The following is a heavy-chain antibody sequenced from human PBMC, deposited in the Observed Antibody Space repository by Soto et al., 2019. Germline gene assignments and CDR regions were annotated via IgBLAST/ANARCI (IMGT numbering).Heavy chain of an antibody. CDR2: INHSGST. V-gene: IGHV4-34*01. CDR1: GGSFSGYY. Sequence: SETLSLTCAVYGGSFSGYYWSWIRQPPGKGLEWIGEINHSGSTNYDPSLKSRVTISVDTSKNQFSLKLSSVTAADTAVYYCARGGVYYDSSGYYLDYWGQGTLVTVSS. D-gene: IGHD3-22*01. J-gene: IGHJ4*02. CDR3: ARGGVYYDSSGYYLDY.